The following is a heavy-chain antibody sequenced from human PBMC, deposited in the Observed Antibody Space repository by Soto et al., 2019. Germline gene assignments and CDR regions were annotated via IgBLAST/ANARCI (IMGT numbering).Heavy chain of an antibody. CDR2: IYYSGST. J-gene: IGHJ4*02. V-gene: IGHV4-61*08. CDR3: ARSPASSGWYDYFDY. Sequence: KTSETLSLTCTVSGDSISTADYYWNWIRQPPGKGLEWIGYIYYSGSTNYNPSLKSRVTISVDTSKNQFSLKLSSVTAADTAVYYCARSPASSGWYDYFDYWGQGTLVTVSS. CDR1: GDSISTADYY. D-gene: IGHD6-19*01.